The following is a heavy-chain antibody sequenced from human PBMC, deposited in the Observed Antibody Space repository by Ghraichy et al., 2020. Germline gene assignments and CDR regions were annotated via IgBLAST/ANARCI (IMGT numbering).Heavy chain of an antibody. V-gene: IGHV3-21*01. J-gene: IGHJ2*01. CDR3: ARAYSDNWYFDL. D-gene: IGHD1-26*01. CDR2: ITSRSDYI. Sequence: GGSLRLSCAASGFTFSTYSMDWVRQAPGKGPEWVSSITSRSDYIHYADSVKGRFTISRDNAKNSLYLQMNSLRVEDTAVYYCARAYSDNWYFDLWGRGTLVTVSS. CDR1: GFTFSTYS.